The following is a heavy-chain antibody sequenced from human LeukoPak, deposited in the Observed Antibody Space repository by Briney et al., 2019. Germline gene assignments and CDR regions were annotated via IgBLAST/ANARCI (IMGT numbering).Heavy chain of an antibody. V-gene: IGHV3-30-3*01. CDR1: GFTFSSYA. Sequence: GGSLRLSCAASGFTFSSYAMHWVRQAPGKGLEWVAVISYDGSNKYYADSVKGRFTISRDNSKNTLYLQMNSLRAEDTAVYYCARGYDSSGYYYHDYWGKGTLVTVSS. CDR3: ARGYDSSGYYYHDY. D-gene: IGHD3-22*01. J-gene: IGHJ4*02. CDR2: ISYDGSNK.